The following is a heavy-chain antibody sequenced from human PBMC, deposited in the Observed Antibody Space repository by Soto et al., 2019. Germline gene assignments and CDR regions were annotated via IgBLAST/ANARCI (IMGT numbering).Heavy chain of an antibody. J-gene: IGHJ5*02. Sequence: PSETLSLTCTVSGGSISSGDYYWSWIRQPPGKGLEWIGYIYYSGSTYYNPSLKSRVTISVDTSKNQFSLKLSSVTAADTAVYYCARRTGITMVRGALLGPYNWFEPWGQGTLVTVS. CDR1: GGSISSGDYY. V-gene: IGHV4-30-4*01. CDR2: IYYSGST. D-gene: IGHD3-10*01. CDR3: ARRTGITMVRGALLGPYNWFEP.